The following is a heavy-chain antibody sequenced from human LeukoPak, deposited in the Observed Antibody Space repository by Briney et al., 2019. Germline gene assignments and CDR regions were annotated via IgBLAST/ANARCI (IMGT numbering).Heavy chain of an antibody. CDR2: IYYSGST. CDR1: GGSISSGRYY. J-gene: IGHJ4*02. Sequence: PSETLSLTCTVSGGSISSGRYYWSWIRQPAGKGLEWIGYIYYSGSTNYNPSLKSRVTISVDTSKNQFSLKLSSVTAADTAVYYCARASRMITFGGVIVSSPFDYWGQGTLVTVSS. CDR3: ARASRMITFGGVIVSSPFDY. D-gene: IGHD3-16*02. V-gene: IGHV4-61*10.